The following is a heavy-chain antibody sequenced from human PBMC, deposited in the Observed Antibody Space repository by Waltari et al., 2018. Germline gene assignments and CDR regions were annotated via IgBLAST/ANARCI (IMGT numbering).Heavy chain of an antibody. CDR3: ARATEDNWFDP. CDR1: GGPLSGYY. V-gene: IGHV4-34*01. CDR2: INHSGST. Sequence: QVQLQQWGAGLLKPSETLSLTCAVYGGPLSGYYWSWIRQPPGKGLEWIGEINHSGSTNYNPSLKSRVTISVDTSKSQFSLKLSSVTAADTAVYYCARATEDNWFDPWGQGTLVTVSS. J-gene: IGHJ5*02.